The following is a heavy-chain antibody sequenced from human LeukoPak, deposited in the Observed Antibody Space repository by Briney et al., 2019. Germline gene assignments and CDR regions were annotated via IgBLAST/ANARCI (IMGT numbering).Heavy chain of an antibody. V-gene: IGHV1-46*01. Sequence: ASVKVSCKASGYTFTSYYMHWVRQAPGQGLEWVAIINPSGGDTRYAQKFQGRVTMTRDTSTSTVYMELSSLRSEDTAVYYCAIDQGYSYAMGVFDIWGQGTMVTVSS. CDR3: AIDQGYSYAMGVFDI. CDR2: INPSGGDT. J-gene: IGHJ3*02. D-gene: IGHD5-18*01. CDR1: GYTFTSYY.